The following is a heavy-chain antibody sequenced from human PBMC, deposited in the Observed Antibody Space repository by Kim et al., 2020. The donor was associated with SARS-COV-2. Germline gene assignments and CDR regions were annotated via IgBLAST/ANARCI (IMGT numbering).Heavy chain of an antibody. D-gene: IGHD3-3*01. Sequence: NYNPALKSRVTISVDTSKNQFSLKLSSVTAADTAVYYCARWRGFSYGMDVWGQGTTVTVSS. J-gene: IGHJ6*02. V-gene: IGHV4-59*01. CDR3: ARWRGFSYGMDV.